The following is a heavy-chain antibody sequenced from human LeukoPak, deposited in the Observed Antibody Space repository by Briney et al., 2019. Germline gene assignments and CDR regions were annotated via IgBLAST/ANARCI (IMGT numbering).Heavy chain of an antibody. CDR1: GGSFSGYY. J-gene: IGHJ6*03. CDR2: IYTSGST. D-gene: IGHD6-6*01. Sequence: SETLSLTCAVYGGSFSGYYWSWIRQPAGKGLEWIGRIYTSGSTNYNPSLKSRVTMSVDTSKNQFSLKLSSVTAADTAIYYCARDFSSSSTVYYYYYMDVWGKGTTVTVSS. CDR3: ARDFSSSSTVYYYYYMDV. V-gene: IGHV4-4*07.